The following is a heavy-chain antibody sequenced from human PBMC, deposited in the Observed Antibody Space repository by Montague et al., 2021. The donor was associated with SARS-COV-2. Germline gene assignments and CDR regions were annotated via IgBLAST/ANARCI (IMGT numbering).Heavy chain of an antibody. CDR3: ASSGITLTGLDAFDI. Sequence: CAISGDSVSSKSVAWKWLRQSPPRGLEWLGRTYHRSKWDSDYAESVKRRLVITPDTSKNQVSLQLNSVIPEDTAVYFCASSGITLTGLDAFDIWGQGTMVTVAS. D-gene: IGHD3-9*01. CDR2: TYHRSKWDS. V-gene: IGHV6-1*01. CDR1: GDSVSSKSVA. J-gene: IGHJ3*02.